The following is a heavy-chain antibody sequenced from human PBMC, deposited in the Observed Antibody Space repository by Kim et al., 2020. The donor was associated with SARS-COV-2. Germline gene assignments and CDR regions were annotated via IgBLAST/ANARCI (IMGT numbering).Heavy chain of an antibody. CDR3: TREADYSGYDVFDY. D-gene: IGHD5-12*01. CDR2: IRSKAYGGTT. J-gene: IGHJ4*02. Sequence: GGSLRLSCTASGFTFGDYAMSWFRQAPGKGLEWVGFIRSKAYGGTTEYAASVKGRFTISRDDSKSIAYLQMNSLKTEDTAVYYCTREADYSGYDVFDYWGQGTLVTVSS. CDR1: GFTFGDYA. V-gene: IGHV3-49*03.